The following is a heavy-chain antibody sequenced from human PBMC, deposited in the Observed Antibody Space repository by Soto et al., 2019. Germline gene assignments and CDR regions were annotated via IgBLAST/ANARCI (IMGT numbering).Heavy chain of an antibody. CDR2: IHYGGNA. D-gene: IGHD2-21*02. Sequence: SETLSLTCTVSGGSVNTYNLFWAWVRQPPGKGLEWIASIHYGGNAYYSPSLTTRVTISRDTSKNRVSLELRSVTAEDTAVYYCARDSVSDGYCAGDCHPTFDHWGQGALVTVSS. J-gene: IGHJ5*02. CDR3: ARDSVSDGYCAGDCHPTFDH. V-gene: IGHV4-39*02. CDR1: GGSVNTYNLF.